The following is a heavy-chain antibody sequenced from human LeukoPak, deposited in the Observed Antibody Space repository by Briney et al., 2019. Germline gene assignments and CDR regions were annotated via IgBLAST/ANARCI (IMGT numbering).Heavy chain of an antibody. J-gene: IGHJ4*02. CDR1: GYTFTSYG. CDR2: ISAYNGNT. D-gene: IGHD3-10*01. CDR3: ARDQSWFGELLSGNYFDY. Sequence: ASVTVSFKASGYTFTSYGISWVRQAPGQGLEWMGWISAYNGNTNYAQKLQGRVTMTTDTSTSTAYMELRSLRSDDTAVYYCARDQSWFGELLSGNYFDYWGQGTLVTVSS. V-gene: IGHV1-18*01.